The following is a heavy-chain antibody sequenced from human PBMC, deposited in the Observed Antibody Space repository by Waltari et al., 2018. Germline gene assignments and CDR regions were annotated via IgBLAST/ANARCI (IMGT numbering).Heavy chain of an antibody. V-gene: IGHV1-2*06. CDR2: INPNSGDT. D-gene: IGHD4-17*01. J-gene: IGHJ4*02. CDR3: ARDLGSDYGNRDY. Sequence: QVQLVQSGAELKKPGSSVKVSCKVSGGSFSTHAITWVRQAPGHGLEWMGRINPNSGDTKYAQKFQGRVTLTRDTSINTAYMELSSLKSDDTAVYYCARDLGSDYGNRDYWGQGTLVTVPS. CDR1: GGSFSTHA.